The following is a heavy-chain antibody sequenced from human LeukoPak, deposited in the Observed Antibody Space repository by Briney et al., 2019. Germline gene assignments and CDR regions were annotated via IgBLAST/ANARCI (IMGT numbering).Heavy chain of an antibody. V-gene: IGHV1-46*01. J-gene: IGHJ4*02. D-gene: IGHD4/OR15-4a*01. CDR3: ARDGRMTVANPNYFDS. Sequence: GASVKVSCKASGGTFSSYTISWVRQAPGQGLEWMGIINPGGGSTTYSQKFQDRVTMTRDTSTNTVYMELSSLRSDDTAVYYCARDGRMTVANPNYFDSWGQGTLVTVSS. CDR2: INPGGGST. CDR1: GGTFSSYT.